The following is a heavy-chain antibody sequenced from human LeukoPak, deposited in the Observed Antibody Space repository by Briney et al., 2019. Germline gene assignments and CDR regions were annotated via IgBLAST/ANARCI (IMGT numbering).Heavy chain of an antibody. V-gene: IGHV4-39*07. Sequence: SSETLSLTCTVSGGSISSSSYFWAWIRQPPGKGLEWIGSINYSGSAYYNPSLKSRVTISVDTSKNQFSMKLSSVTAADTAVYYCARARVTYSSGWNNWFDPWGQGTLVTVSS. CDR2: INYSGSA. D-gene: IGHD6-19*01. CDR1: GGSISSSSYF. CDR3: ARARVTYSSGWNNWFDP. J-gene: IGHJ5*02.